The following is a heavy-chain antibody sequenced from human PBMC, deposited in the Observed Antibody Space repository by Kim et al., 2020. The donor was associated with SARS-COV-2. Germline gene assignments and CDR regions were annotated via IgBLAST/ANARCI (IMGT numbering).Heavy chain of an antibody. CDR1: GFTFSSYG. Sequence: GGSLRLSCAASGFTFSSYGMHWVRQAPGKGLEWVSVISYDGSNKYYADSVKGRFTISRDNSKNTLYLQMNSLRAEDTAVYYCALPLAAAGPAWGQGSLVTVSS. J-gene: IGHJ4*02. CDR3: ALPLAAAGPA. CDR2: ISYDGSNK. V-gene: IGHV3-30*03. D-gene: IGHD6-13*01.